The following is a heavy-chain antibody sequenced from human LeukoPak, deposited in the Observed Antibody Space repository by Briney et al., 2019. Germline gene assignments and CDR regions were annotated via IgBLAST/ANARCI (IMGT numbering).Heavy chain of an antibody. Sequence: GGSLRLSCVASSFSFSDFWMSWVRQRPGKELEWVATIKRFGSEKTYLDSVKGRFTISRDASKSSLSLQMNNLGADDSGLYYCARSSSQGFDYFDYWGQGALVTVSS. CDR1: SFSFSDFW. J-gene: IGHJ4*02. CDR3: ARSSSQGFDYFDY. CDR2: IKRFGSEK. V-gene: IGHV3-7*01. D-gene: IGHD3-10*01.